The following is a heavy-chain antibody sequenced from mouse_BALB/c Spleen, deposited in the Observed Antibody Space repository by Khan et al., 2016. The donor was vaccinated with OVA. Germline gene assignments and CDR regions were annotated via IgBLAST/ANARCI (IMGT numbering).Heavy chain of an antibody. V-gene: IGHV14-3*02. CDR1: GFNIKDTY. CDR2: IDPAYGNT. Sequence: VQLKQSGAELVKPGASVRLSCPASGFNIKDTYMHWVKQRPEQGLEWIGRIDPAYGNTKYAPHFQGKHPIPEDTSTNTAYLPINSLTSEDTAVYYCARMNAWGQGTTLTVSS. J-gene: IGHJ2*01. CDR3: ARMNA.